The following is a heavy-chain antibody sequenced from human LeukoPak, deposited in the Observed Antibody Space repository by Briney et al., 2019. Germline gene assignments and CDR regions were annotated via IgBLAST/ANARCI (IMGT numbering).Heavy chain of an antibody. CDR2: ISAYNGNT. D-gene: IGHD3-22*01. J-gene: IGHJ4*02. CDR3: TRTYYYDSSGYSFDY. CDR1: GYTFTSYG. V-gene: IGHV1-18*01. Sequence: ASVKVSCKASGYTFTSYGISCVRQAPGQRLEWMGWISAYNGNTNSAQKVQGRVTMTTDTSTSTAYMELRRLRSDDTAVYYCTRTYYYDSSGYSFDYWGQGTLVTVSS.